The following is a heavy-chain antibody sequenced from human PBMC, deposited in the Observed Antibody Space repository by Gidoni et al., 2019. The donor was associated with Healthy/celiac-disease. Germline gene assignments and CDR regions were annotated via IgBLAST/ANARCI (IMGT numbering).Heavy chain of an antibody. CDR1: GFSLSTSGVG. CDR2: IYWDDDK. J-gene: IGHJ3*02. CDR3: AHSISGYSYGQDAFDI. D-gene: IGHD5-18*01. Sequence: QITLKESGPTLVKPTQTLTLTCTFSGFSLSTSGVGVGWIRQPPGKALEWLALIYWDDDKRYSPSLKSRLTITKDTSKNQVVLTMTNMDPVDTATYYCAHSISGYSYGQDAFDIWGQGTMVTVSS. V-gene: IGHV2-5*02.